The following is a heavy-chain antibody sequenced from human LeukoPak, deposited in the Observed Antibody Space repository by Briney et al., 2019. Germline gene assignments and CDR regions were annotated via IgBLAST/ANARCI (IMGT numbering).Heavy chain of an antibody. CDR2: ISSSSSYI. J-gene: IGHJ3*01. Sequence: GGSLRLSCAASGFTFDDYAMHWVRQAPGKGLEWVSSISSSSSYIYYADSVKGRFTISRDNAKNSLYLQMNSLRAEDTAVYYCARVFPGKSLWGQGTMVTVSS. V-gene: IGHV3-21*01. D-gene: IGHD2/OR15-2a*01. CDR3: ARVFPGKSL. CDR1: GFTFDDYA.